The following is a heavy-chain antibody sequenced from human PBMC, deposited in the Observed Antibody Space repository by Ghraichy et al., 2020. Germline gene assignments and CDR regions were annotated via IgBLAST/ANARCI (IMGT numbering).Heavy chain of an antibody. CDR2: ISSSTRYI. CDR3: SRGGGAGTPVLYHMDV. Sequence: GGLRLSCVASGLMFSPNTMNWVRQAPGKGLEWVSSISSSTRYIYYADSVKGRFTISRDNAQNSLYLQMNSLRAEDTAVYYCSRGGGAGTPVLYHMDVWGLGTTVTVSS. CDR1: GLMFSPNT. J-gene: IGHJ6*02. V-gene: IGHV3-21*01. D-gene: IGHD6-19*01.